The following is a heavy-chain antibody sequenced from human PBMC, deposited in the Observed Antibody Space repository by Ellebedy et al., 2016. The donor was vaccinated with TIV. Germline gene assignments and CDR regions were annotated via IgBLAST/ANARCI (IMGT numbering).Heavy chain of an antibody. CDR2: INPSGGST. Sequence: ASVKVSCXASGYTFTSYYMHWVRQAPGQGLEWMGIINPSGGSTSYAQKFQGRVTMTRDTSTSTVYMELSSLRSEDTAVYYCAKVGATSVTFDYWGQGTLVTVSS. CDR1: GYTFTSYY. J-gene: IGHJ4*02. V-gene: IGHV1-46*01. CDR3: AKVGATSVTFDY. D-gene: IGHD1-26*01.